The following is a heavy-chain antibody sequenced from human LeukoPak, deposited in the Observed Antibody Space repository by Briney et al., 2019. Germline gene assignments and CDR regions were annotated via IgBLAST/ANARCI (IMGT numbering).Heavy chain of an antibody. J-gene: IGHJ4*02. V-gene: IGHV3-23*01. CDR2: ISGSGGNT. CDR1: GFTFSSYW. D-gene: IGHD6-6*01. Sequence: GGSLRLSCAASGFTFSSYWMSWVRQAPGKGLEWVSAISGSGGNTYYADSVKGRFTISRDNSKNTLYLQMNSLRAEDTAVYYCAKDRSSYGNYFDYWGQGILVTVSS. CDR3: AKDRSSYGNYFDY.